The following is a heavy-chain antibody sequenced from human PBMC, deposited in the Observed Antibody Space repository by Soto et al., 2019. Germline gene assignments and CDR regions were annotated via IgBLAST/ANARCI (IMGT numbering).Heavy chain of an antibody. CDR3: VRAPFSAGTHTNNAFDI. V-gene: IGHV3-53*01. CDR2: IYTDDTT. J-gene: IGHJ3*02. Sequence: MQLVESGGGLIQPGGSLTLSCAATGFAVSGNYMTWVRQPPRQGLEWVSVIYTDDTTYYADSVKGRFTISRDTSKNTVYLHMSRLGVEDTAVYYCVRAPFSAGTHTNNAFDIWGPGTMVAVSS. CDR1: GFAVSGNY. D-gene: IGHD3-10*01.